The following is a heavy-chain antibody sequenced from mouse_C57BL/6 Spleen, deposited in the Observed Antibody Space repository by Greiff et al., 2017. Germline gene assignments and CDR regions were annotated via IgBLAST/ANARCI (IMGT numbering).Heavy chain of an antibody. CDR3: ARNPHYYGSSYYAMDY. Sequence: VKVEESGPGLVAPSQSLSITCTVSGFSLTSYAISWVRQPPGKGLEWLGVIWTGGGTNYNSALKSRLSISKDNSKSQVFLKMNSLQTDDTARYYCARNPHYYGSSYYAMDYWGQGTSVTVSS. CDR2: IWTGGGT. D-gene: IGHD1-1*01. J-gene: IGHJ4*01. V-gene: IGHV2-9-1*01. CDR1: GFSLTSYA.